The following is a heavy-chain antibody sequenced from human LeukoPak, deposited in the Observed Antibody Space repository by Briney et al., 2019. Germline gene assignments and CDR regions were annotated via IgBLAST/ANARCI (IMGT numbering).Heavy chain of an antibody. V-gene: IGHV3-53*01. CDR1: GFIVSGDL. Sequence: GGSLRLSCAASGFIVSGDLMSWVRQAPGKGLEWVSVIYSDGCTYYADSVEGRFTISRDNSKNTLDLQMTGLRAEDTAVYYCARERGRGRDSPWFDYWGQGTLVTVSS. D-gene: IGHD1-26*01. CDR2: IYSDGCT. J-gene: IGHJ4*02. CDR3: ARERGRGRDSPWFDY.